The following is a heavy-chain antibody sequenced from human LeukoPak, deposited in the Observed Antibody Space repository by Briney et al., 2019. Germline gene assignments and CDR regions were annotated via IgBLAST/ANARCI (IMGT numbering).Heavy chain of an antibody. CDR3: ARGEMATIAPFDY. Sequence: ASVKVSCKASGYTFTGYYMHWVRQAPGQGLEWMGWVNPNSGGTNYAQRFQGRVTMTRDTSISTAYMELSRLRSDDTAVYYCARGEMATIAPFDYWGQGTLVTVSS. D-gene: IGHD5-24*01. CDR2: VNPNSGGT. V-gene: IGHV1-2*02. CDR1: GYTFTGYY. J-gene: IGHJ4*02.